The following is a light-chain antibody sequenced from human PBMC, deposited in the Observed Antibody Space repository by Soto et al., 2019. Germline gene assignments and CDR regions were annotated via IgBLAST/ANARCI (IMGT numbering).Light chain of an antibody. J-gene: IGKJ2*01. V-gene: IGKV3-15*01. CDR1: QSVSSN. Sequence: EIVMTQSPATLSVSPGERATLSCRASQSVSSNLAWYQQKPGQAPRLLIYGASTRATGIPARFSDSGSGKEFTLTISGLQSEDFAGYYCQQDNNWPLFTFGQGTKLEIK. CDR2: GAS. CDR3: QQDNNWPLFT.